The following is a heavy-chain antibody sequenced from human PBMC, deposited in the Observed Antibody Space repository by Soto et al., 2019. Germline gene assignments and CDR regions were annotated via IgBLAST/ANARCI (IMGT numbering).Heavy chain of an antibody. CDR3: GRGSWLGIAD. D-gene: IGHD6-19*01. J-gene: IGHJ4*02. CDR1: GDSVSSNSAT. CDR2: TYYRSTWYN. V-gene: IGHV6-1*01. Sequence: SQTLSLTCAISGDSVSSNSATWNWIRQSPSRGLEWLGRTYYRSTWYNDYAVSVKSRITINPDTSKNHFSLQLNSVTPEDTAGYYCGRGSWLGIADWGQGTLVTVAS.